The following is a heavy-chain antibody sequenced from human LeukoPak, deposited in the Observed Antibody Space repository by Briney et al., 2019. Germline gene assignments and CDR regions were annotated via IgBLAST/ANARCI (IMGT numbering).Heavy chain of an antibody. Sequence: GGTLRLSCAASGFTFSSYWTHWVRHAPGKGLGWGSRINSDGSSTIYADSVKGRFTISRDNAKNTLYLQMNSLRAEDTAVYWCARDPSGIAVAATSDAFDIWGQGTMVTVSS. V-gene: IGHV3-74*01. CDR3: ARDPSGIAVAATSDAFDI. CDR1: GFTFSSYW. D-gene: IGHD6-19*01. J-gene: IGHJ3*02. CDR2: INSDGSST.